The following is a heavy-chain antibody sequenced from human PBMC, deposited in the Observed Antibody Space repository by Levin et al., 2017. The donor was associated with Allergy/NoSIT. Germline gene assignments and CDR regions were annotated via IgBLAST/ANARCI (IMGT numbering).Heavy chain of an antibody. Sequence: ASVKVSCKASGYTFTDFRIHWVRQAPGKGLEWVGIINPSTGNTNFAQKVQGRVTMTRDTSTSTVYMELRSLTYEDTAIYYCARLGGGIDYWGQGTLVTVSS. CDR2: INPSTGNT. J-gene: IGHJ4*02. V-gene: IGHV1-46*01. D-gene: IGHD3-3*01. CDR3: ARLGGGIDY. CDR1: GYTFTDFR.